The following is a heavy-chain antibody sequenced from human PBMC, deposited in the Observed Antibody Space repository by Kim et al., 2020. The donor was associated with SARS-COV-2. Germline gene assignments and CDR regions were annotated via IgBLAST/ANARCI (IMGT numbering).Heavy chain of an antibody. J-gene: IGHJ4*02. D-gene: IGHD1-26*01. CDR3: ARDQMPYGGTYFKLYYFDY. CDR2: ILHDGSNK. CDR1: GFSFGSYA. Sequence: GGSLRLSCAGSGFSFGSYAMHWVRQAPGKGLEWLAIILHDGSNKYYADSVKGRFTISRDSSKNTVYLQMSTLRAEDTAVYYCARDQMPYGGTYFKLYYFDYWGQGTLVTVSS. V-gene: IGHV3-30-3*01.